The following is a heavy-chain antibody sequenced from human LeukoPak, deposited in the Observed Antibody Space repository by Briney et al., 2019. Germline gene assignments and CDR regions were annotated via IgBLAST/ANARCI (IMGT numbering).Heavy chain of an antibody. CDR3: ARVYSYKFDSSGRNAFDI. CDR1: GFIFDDDG. V-gene: IGHV3-20*04. J-gene: IGHJ3*02. CDR2: INWNGGRI. Sequence: GGSLRLSCAASGFIFDDDGMSWVRQVPGKGLEWVSEINWNGGRIAYADSVKGRFTISRDNAKNYLYLQMDSLRAEDTALYYCARVYSYKFDSSGRNAFDIWGRGTMVTVSS. D-gene: IGHD3-22*01.